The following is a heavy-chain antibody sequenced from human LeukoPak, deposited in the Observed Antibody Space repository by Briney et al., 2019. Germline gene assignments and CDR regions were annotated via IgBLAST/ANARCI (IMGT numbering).Heavy chain of an antibody. D-gene: IGHD6-13*01. V-gene: IGHV5-51*01. Sequence: GESLKISCQGSGYSFTSYWIGWVRQMPGKGLEWMGIIYPGDSDTRYSPSFQGQVTISADKSISTAYLQWSSLKASDTAMYYCARIQGYSSSWFPRYYYYMDVWGKGTTVTVSS. CDR3: ARIQGYSSSWFPRYYYYMDV. CDR1: GYSFTSYW. CDR2: IYPGDSDT. J-gene: IGHJ6*03.